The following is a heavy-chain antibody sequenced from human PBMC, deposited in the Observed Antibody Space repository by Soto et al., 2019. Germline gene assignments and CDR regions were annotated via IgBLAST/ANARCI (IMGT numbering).Heavy chain of an antibody. J-gene: IGHJ4*02. CDR1: EVTVSSNY. V-gene: IGHV3-66*04. CDR2: IYSGGST. CDR3: ARHGYNYGGGYFDY. D-gene: IGHD5-18*01. Sequence: ESGGGLVQPGGSLRLSCAASEVTVSSNYMSWVRQAPGKGLEWVSVIYSGGSTYYADSVKGRFTISRDNSKNTLYLQMNSLRAEDTAVYYCARHGYNYGGGYFDYWGQGTLVTVSS.